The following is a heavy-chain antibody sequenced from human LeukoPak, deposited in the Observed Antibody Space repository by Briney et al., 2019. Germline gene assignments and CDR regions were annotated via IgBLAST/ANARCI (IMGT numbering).Heavy chain of an antibody. J-gene: IGHJ4*02. D-gene: IGHD2-15*01. Sequence: PSETLSLTCTVSGGSISSSSYYWTWIRQPPGKGLEWVGYMSSSGSTGYNPSLKSRVSVSVDTSKNQFSLKLSSVTAADTAVYYCAGVKEVAVDYWGQGTLVTVSS. V-gene: IGHV4-61*01. CDR2: MSSSGST. CDR1: GGSISSSSYY. CDR3: AGVKEVAVDY.